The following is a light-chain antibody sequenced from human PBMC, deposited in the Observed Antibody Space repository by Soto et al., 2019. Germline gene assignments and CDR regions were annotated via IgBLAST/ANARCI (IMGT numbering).Light chain of an antibody. J-gene: IGKJ4*01. CDR2: GAS. V-gene: IGKV3-20*01. CDR3: QQYGALPPT. CDR1: QTVSNTY. Sequence: EIVLTQFPGALSLSPGERVTLSCRASQTVSNTYLAWYQQKSGQAPKFLIYGASNRATGIPDRFSGSGSGTDFTLNIRGLEPEYFAVYYCQQYGALPPTFGGGTPVEIK.